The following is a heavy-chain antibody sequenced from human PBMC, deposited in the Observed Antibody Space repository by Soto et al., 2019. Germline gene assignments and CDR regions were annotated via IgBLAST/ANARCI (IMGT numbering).Heavy chain of an antibody. CDR1: GGSISSGDYY. V-gene: IGHV4-30-4*01. CDR3: ARHSGIHHYYDSSGSADALDI. Sequence: SETLSLTCTVSGGSISSGDYYWSWIRQPPGKGLEWIGYIYYSGSTYYNPSFQGQVTMSADKSINTAYLQWSSLKASDTAMYFCARHSGIHHYYDSSGSADALDIWGQGTMVTVSS. D-gene: IGHD3-22*01. CDR2: IYYSGST. J-gene: IGHJ3*02.